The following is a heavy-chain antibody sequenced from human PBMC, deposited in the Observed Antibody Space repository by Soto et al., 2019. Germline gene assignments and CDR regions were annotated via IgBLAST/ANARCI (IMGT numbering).Heavy chain of an antibody. CDR3: ARQGYYYDSSGRVIDY. J-gene: IGHJ4*02. D-gene: IGHD3-22*01. CDR1: GGSISSSSYY. Sequence: SETLSLTCTVSGGSISSSSYYWGWIRQPPGKGLEWIGSIYYSGSTYYNPSLKSRVTISVDTSKNQFSLKLSSVTAADTAVYYCARQGYYYDSSGRVIDYWGQGTLVTVSS. CDR2: IYYSGST. V-gene: IGHV4-39*01.